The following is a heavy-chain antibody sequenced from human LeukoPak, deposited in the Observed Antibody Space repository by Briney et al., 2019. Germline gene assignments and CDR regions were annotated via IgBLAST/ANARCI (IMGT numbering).Heavy chain of an antibody. CDR1: VFTVSSNY. Sequence: GGSPRLSCAASVFTVSSNYMSWVRQAPGKGLEWVSVIYSGGRTNYADSVKGRFTISRDNSKNTLYLQMNSLRAEDTAVYYCARDIRGYNPFDYWGQGTLVTVSS. CDR2: IYSGGRT. CDR3: ARDIRGYNPFDY. D-gene: IGHD5-24*01. V-gene: IGHV3-66*01. J-gene: IGHJ4*02.